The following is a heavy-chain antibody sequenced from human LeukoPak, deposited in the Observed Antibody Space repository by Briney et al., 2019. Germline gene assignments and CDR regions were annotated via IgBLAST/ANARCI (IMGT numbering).Heavy chain of an antibody. Sequence: GGSLRLSCAASGFTFSSYAMSWVRQAPGKGLEWVSAISGSGGSTYYADSVKGRFTISRDNSKNTLYLQMNSLRAEDTAVYYCAKDIRYSGSYLGGDAFDIWGQGTMVTVSS. CDR3: AKDIRYSGSYLGGDAFDI. D-gene: IGHD1-26*01. J-gene: IGHJ3*02. CDR1: GFTFSSYA. V-gene: IGHV3-23*01. CDR2: ISGSGGST.